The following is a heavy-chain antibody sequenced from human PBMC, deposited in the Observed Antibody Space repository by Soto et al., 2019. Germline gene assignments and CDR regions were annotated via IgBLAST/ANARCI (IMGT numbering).Heavy chain of an antibody. V-gene: IGHV4-39*01. CDR2: IYYSGST. Sequence: PSETISLTCTVCDGYISSSSYYWCWIRQPPGKGMEWIGSIYYSGSTYYIPSLKSRVTISVDTSKNQFSLKLSSVTAADTAVYYCARRVYSGYGLDGGFDYWGQGTLVTVS. D-gene: IGHD5-12*01. J-gene: IGHJ4*02. CDR1: DGYISSSSYY. CDR3: ARRVYSGYGLDGGFDY.